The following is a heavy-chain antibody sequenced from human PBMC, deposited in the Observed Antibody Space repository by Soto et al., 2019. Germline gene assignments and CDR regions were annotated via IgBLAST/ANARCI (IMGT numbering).Heavy chain of an antibody. V-gene: IGHV1-69*13. CDR3: ASEPNYYCSSGYSPY. J-gene: IGHJ4*02. CDR1: GGTFSSYA. Sequence: GASVKVSCKASGGTFSSYAISWVRQAPGQGLEWMGGIIPIFGTANYAQKCQGRVTITADESTSTAYMELSSLRSEDTAVYYCASEPNYYCSSGYSPYWGQGTLVTVSS. CDR2: IIPIFGTA. D-gene: IGHD3-22*01.